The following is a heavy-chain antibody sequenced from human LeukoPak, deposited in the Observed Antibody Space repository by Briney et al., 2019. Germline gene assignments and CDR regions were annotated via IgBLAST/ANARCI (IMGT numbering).Heavy chain of an antibody. CDR1: GVTFSVYG. J-gene: IGHJ6*01. CDR3: PQAGPPLRGSGTDDNYAMAV. D-gene: IGHD3-10*01. CDR2: TSYEVSVK. Sequence: GGSLRLSCVASGVTFSVYGMHSVRQAPGKGLEWVTVTSYEVSVKYYTDSVKVRFTISRDNSKNTLYLQMNSLSAADTAISYCPQAGPPLRGSGTDDNYAMAVWGQGTTATLYS. V-gene: IGHV3-30*18.